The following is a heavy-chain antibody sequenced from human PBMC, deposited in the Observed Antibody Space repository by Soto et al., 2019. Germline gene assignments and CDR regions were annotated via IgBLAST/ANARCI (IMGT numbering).Heavy chain of an antibody. CDR3: ARAPLYCSGGSCYRGYAFDI. CDR2: IIPIFGTA. V-gene: IGHV1-69*01. J-gene: IGHJ3*02. CDR1: GGTFSSYA. Sequence: QVQLVQSGAEVKKPGSSVKVSCKASGGTFSSYAISWVRQAPGQGLEWMGGIIPIFGTANYAQKFQGRVTITADESTSTAYMELSSPRSEDTAVYYCARAPLYCSGGSCYRGYAFDIWGQGTMVTVSS. D-gene: IGHD2-15*01.